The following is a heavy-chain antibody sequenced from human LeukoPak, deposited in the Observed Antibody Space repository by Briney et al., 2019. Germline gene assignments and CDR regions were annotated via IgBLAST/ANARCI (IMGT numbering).Heavy chain of an antibody. V-gene: IGHV1-46*01. CDR1: GYTFTSYY. Sequence: GASVRVSCKASGYTFTSYYMHWVRQAPGQGLEWMGIINPSGGSTSYAQKFQGRVTMTRDTSTSTDYMELSSLRSEDTAVYYCALSSSPLRPDYWGQGTLVTVSS. CDR3: ALSSSPLRPDY. D-gene: IGHD6-6*01. J-gene: IGHJ4*02. CDR2: INPSGGST.